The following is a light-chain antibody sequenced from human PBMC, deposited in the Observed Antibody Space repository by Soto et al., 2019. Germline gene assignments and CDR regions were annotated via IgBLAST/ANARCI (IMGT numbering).Light chain of an antibody. J-gene: IGLJ2*01. Sequence: QSALTQPPSVSGSPGQSVTISCSGTIDDVTAYYRVSWYQQTPGTAPKLMIYDVSNRPSGVSNRFSGSKSGNTASLTISGLQADDEADYYCSSYTTTSTLGVFGGGTKLTVL. CDR3: SSYTTTSTLGV. V-gene: IGLV2-18*02. CDR1: IDDVTAYYR. CDR2: DVS.